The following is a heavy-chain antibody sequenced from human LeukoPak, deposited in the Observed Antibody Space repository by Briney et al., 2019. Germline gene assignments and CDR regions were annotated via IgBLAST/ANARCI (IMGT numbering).Heavy chain of an antibody. CDR1: GYTLTELS. CDR3: ATGYLELRGSLDY. Sequence: VASVKVSCKVSGYTLTELSMHWVRQAPGKGLEWMGGFDPEDGETIYAQKFQGRVTMTEDTSTDTAYMELSSLRSEDTAVYYCATGYLELRGSLDYWGQGTLVTVSS. CDR2: FDPEDGET. J-gene: IGHJ4*02. D-gene: IGHD1-7*01. V-gene: IGHV1-24*01.